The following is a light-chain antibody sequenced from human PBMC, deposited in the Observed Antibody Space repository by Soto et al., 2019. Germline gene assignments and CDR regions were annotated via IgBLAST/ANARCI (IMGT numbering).Light chain of an antibody. Sequence: QSVLTQPPSVSGAPGQRVTISCTGSTSNIGARYDVHWYQQLPGRPPKLFIYGNNNRPSGVPDRFSGSKSDTSASLAITGLXAEDEADYFCQSYDSSLSGYVFGTGTKVTVL. J-gene: IGLJ1*01. CDR1: TSNIGARYD. V-gene: IGLV1-40*01. CDR2: GNN. CDR3: QSYDSSLSGYV.